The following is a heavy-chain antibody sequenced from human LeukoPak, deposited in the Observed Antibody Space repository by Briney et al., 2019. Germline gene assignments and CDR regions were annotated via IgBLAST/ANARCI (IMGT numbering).Heavy chain of an antibody. V-gene: IGHV3-7*03. D-gene: IGHD6-13*01. CDR2: IKQDGSEK. Sequence: GGSLRLSCAASGFTFSTYWMSWVRQAPGKGLGWVANIKQDGSEKYYVDSVKGRFTISRDNAKNSLYLQMNSLRAEDTAMYYCARDSAGNDYWGQGTLVTVSS. CDR3: ARDSAGNDY. J-gene: IGHJ4*02. CDR1: GFTFSTYW.